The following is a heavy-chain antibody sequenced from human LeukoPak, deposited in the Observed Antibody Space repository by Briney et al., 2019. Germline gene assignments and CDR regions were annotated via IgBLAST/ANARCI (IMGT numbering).Heavy chain of an antibody. J-gene: IGHJ6*04. CDR2: IYHSGST. CDR1: GYSISSGYY. D-gene: IGHD3-10*01. Sequence: SETLSLTCTVSGYSISSGYYWGWIRQPPGKGLEWIGSIYHSGSTYYNPSLKSRVTISVDTSKNQFSLKLSSVTAADTAVYYCARGGRLIWLEESLRPTSYMDVWGRGTTVTVSS. CDR3: ARGGRLIWLEESLRPTSYMDV. V-gene: IGHV4-38-2*02.